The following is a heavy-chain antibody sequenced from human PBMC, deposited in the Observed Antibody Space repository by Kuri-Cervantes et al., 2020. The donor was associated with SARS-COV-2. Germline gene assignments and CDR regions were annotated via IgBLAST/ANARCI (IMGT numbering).Heavy chain of an antibody. J-gene: IGHJ4*02. Sequence: SETLSLTCTVSGGSISSSSYYWGWIRQPPGKGLEWIGSIYYSGSTYYNPSLKSRVTISVDTSKNQFSLKLSSVTAADTAVYYCARLLLWFGELLHYDYWGQGTLVTVSS. CDR3: ARLLLWFGELLHYDY. D-gene: IGHD3-10*01. CDR2: IYYSGST. CDR1: GGSISSSSYY. V-gene: IGHV4-39*07.